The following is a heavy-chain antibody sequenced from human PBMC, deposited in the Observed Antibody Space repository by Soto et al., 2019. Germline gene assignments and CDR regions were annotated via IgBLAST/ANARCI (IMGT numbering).Heavy chain of an antibody. D-gene: IGHD2-15*01. CDR2: ITSESDAM. Sequence: EVQLLESGGGLVQPGESLRLSCAASGFKFSNYAMTWVRLAPGKGLEWVSIITSESDAMHYADSVEGRLTIPGDNSRNTLYLQMNSLRVEDTALYYCAKGSSGSRYSSLDVWGQGTQVTVSS. J-gene: IGHJ4*02. V-gene: IGHV3-23*01. CDR1: GFKFSNYA. CDR3: AKGSSGSRYSSLDV.